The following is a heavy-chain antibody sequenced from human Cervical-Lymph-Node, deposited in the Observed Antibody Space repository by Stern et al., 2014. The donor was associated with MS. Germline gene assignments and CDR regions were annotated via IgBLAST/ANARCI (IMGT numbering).Heavy chain of an antibody. Sequence: EVQLVESGGGLVQPGRSLRLSCAGSRFNFDDYAMHWVRQAPGKGLECVSRISWNSGSMEYADSVKGRFTISRDNAKNSLYLQMDSLRVEDTAIYYCAKDISSGRWEAQYYYGMDVWGQGTTVTVSS. CDR2: ISWNSGSM. J-gene: IGHJ6*02. CDR3: AKDISSGRWEAQYYYGMDV. D-gene: IGHD6-19*01. CDR1: RFNFDDYA. V-gene: IGHV3-9*01.